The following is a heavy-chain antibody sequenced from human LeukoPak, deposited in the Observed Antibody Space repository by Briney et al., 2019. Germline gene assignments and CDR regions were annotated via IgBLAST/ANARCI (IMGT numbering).Heavy chain of an antibody. J-gene: IGHJ4*02. D-gene: IGHD3-16*01. CDR3: VKDLGGPMLTFGGQRGYFDY. V-gene: IGHV3-23*01. CDR1: GFTFNSYG. Sequence: GGTLRLSCAASGFTFNSYGMSWVRQAPGKGLEWVSAISGSGAGTYYADSVKGRFTISRDYSQNTLSLQMNSLRAEDTAVYYCVKDLGGPMLTFGGQRGYFDYWGQGALVTVSS. CDR2: ISGSGAGT.